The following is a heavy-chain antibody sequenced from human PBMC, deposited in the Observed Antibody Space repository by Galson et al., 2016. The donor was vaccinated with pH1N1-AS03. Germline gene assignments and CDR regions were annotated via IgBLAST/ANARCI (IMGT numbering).Heavy chain of an antibody. J-gene: IGHJ4*02. V-gene: IGHV2-5*02. CDR2: VHWDGVD. Sequence: PALVKPTQTLTLTCSFSGFSLGTTSVGLAWIRQPPGEALEWLALVHWDGVDRLSPSLRGRLAITKDTSKNQVVLTMTNMGPADTGTYFGTKTSGYDFDFWGQGAPVTVS. D-gene: IGHD5-12*01. CDR3: TKTSGYDFDF. CDR1: GFSLGTTSVG.